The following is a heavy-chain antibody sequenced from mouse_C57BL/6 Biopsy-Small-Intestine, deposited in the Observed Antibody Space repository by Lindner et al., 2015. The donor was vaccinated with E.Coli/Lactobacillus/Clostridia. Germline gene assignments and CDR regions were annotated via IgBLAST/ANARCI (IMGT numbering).Heavy chain of an antibody. Sequence: VQLQESGPELVNPGASVKISCKASGYSFTDFYMNWVKQSPEKSLEWIGEIIPSTGRTTYNQKFKAKATLTVDKSSSTAFLQLKSLTSDDSAVYYCARDGNYENYFDYWGQGTTLTVSS. D-gene: IGHD2-1*01. J-gene: IGHJ2*01. CDR1: GYSFTDFY. CDR3: ARDGNYENYFDY. CDR2: IIPSTGRT. V-gene: IGHV1-42*01.